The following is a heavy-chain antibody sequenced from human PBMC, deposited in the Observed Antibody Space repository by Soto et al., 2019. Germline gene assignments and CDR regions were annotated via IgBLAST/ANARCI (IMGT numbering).Heavy chain of an antibody. Sequence: WASVKVSCKASGYTFTGYYMHWVRQAPGQGLEWMGWINPNSGGTNYAQKFQGRVTMTRDTSISTAYMELSRLRSDDTAVYYCARVPQRLTCPFDYWGQGTLVTVSS. D-gene: IGHD2-2*01. V-gene: IGHV1-2*02. CDR2: INPNSGGT. CDR1: GYTFTGYY. CDR3: ARVPQRLTCPFDY. J-gene: IGHJ4*02.